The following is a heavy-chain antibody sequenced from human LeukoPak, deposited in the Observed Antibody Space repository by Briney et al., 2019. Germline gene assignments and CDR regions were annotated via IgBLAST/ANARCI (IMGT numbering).Heavy chain of an antibody. Sequence: ASVKVSCKASGYTFNGYYMHWVRQAPGQGLEWMGRINPKSDGTNYAQKFQGRVTMTRDTSISTAYMELSRLRSDDTAVYYCARGLEDYYYMVVWGEGTTVTVSS. CDR3: ARGLEDYYYMVV. V-gene: IGHV1-2*06. D-gene: IGHD5-24*01. CDR2: INPKSDGT. J-gene: IGHJ6*03. CDR1: GYTFNGYY.